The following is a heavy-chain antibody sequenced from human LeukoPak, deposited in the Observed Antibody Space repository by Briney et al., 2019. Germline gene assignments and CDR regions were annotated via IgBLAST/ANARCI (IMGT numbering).Heavy chain of an antibody. CDR3: ARGHYVPSSGGNLLRVLYFQN. J-gene: IGHJ1*01. V-gene: IGHV1-18*01. Sequence: GASVTVSCKASGYTFTSYGISWVRQAPGQGLEWMGWISAYNGNTNYAQKLQGRVTMTTDKSTSTAYMELRSLRSEDTAVYYCARGHYVPSSGGNLLRVLYFQNWGQGTLVTVSS. CDR2: ISAYNGNT. CDR1: GYTFTSYG. D-gene: IGHD2-15*01.